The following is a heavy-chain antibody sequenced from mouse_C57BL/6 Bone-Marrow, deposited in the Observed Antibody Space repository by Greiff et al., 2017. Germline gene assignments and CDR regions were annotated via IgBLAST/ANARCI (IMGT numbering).Heavy chain of an antibody. CDR2: IYPRSGNT. Sequence: QVQLQQSGAELARPGASVKLSCKASGYTFTSYGISWVKQRTGQGLEWIGEIYPRSGNTYYNEKFKGKATLTADKSSSTAYMELRSLTSEDSAVYFCAREDTTYYGSNDWYFDVWGTGTTVTVSS. D-gene: IGHD1-1*01. CDR3: AREDTTYYGSNDWYFDV. CDR1: GYTFTSYG. J-gene: IGHJ1*03. V-gene: IGHV1-81*01.